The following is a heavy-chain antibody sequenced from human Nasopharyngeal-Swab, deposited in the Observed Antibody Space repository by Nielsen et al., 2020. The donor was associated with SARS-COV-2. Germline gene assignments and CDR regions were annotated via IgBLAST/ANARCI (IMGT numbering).Heavy chain of an antibody. J-gene: IGHJ6*03. D-gene: IGHD1-26*01. CDR3: ARVSWEGSYYYYYMDV. Sequence: WIRQPPGKGLEWIGEINHSGSTNYNPSLKSRVTISVDTSKNQFSLKLSSATAADTAVYYCARVSWEGSYYYYYMDVWGKGTTVTVSS. CDR2: INHSGST. V-gene: IGHV4-34*01.